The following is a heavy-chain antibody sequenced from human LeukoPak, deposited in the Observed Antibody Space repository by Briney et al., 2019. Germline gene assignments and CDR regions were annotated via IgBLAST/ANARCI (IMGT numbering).Heavy chain of an antibody. D-gene: IGHD3-10*01. CDR2: IYYSGST. J-gene: IGHJ5*02. CDR1: GGSISSYY. Sequence: RTSETLSLTCTVSGGSISSYYWSWIRQPPGKGLEWIGYIYYSGSTNYNPSLKSRVTISVDTSKNQLSLKLSSVTAADTAVYYCARGGVRRLNWFDPWGQGTLVTVSS. CDR3: ARGGVRRLNWFDP. V-gene: IGHV4-59*01.